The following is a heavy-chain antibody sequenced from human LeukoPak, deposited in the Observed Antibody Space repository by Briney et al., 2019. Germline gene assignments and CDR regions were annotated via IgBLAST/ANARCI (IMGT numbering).Heavy chain of an antibody. Sequence: GGSLRLSCAASGFTVSSNYMSWVRQAPGKGLEWVSVIYSGGSTYYADSVKGRFTISRDNSKNTLYLQMNSLRAEDTAVYYCAKASQWLVPGYWGQGTLVTVSS. CDR3: AKASQWLVPGY. V-gene: IGHV3-53*05. D-gene: IGHD6-19*01. CDR1: GFTVSSNY. J-gene: IGHJ4*02. CDR2: IYSGGST.